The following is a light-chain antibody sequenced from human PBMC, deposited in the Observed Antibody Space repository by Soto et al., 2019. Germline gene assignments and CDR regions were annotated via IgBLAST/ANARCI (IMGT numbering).Light chain of an antibody. J-gene: IGKJ2*01. Sequence: EIVMTQSPATLSVSPGERATLSCRASQSVSNDLAWYQQKPAQAPRLLIYGASTRATGIPARFSGSGSGTEFTLTISSLQSEDFAVYYCQQYNNWPRTFGQGTNLEIK. V-gene: IGKV3-15*01. CDR2: GAS. CDR3: QQYNNWPRT. CDR1: QSVSND.